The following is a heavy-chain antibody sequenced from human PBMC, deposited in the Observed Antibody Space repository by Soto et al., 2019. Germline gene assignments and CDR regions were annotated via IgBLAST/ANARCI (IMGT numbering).Heavy chain of an antibody. J-gene: IGHJ6*02. Sequence: SETLSLTCTVSGGSISSGGYYWSWIRQHPGKGLEWIGYIYYSGSTYYNPSLKSRVTISVDTSKNQFSLKLSSVTAADTAVYYCARDPYYGMDVWGQGTTVTVSS. D-gene: IGHD3-16*01. CDR3: ARDPYYGMDV. CDR2: IYYSGST. V-gene: IGHV4-31*03. CDR1: GGSISSGGYY.